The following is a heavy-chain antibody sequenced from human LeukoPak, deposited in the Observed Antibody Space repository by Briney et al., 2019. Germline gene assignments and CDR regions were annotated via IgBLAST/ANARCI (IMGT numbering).Heavy chain of an antibody. CDR1: GFTFSNYW. Sequence: GGSLRLSCAASGFTFSNYWMSWVRQAPGKGLEWVANMKYDGSEEYYVESVKGRFTISRDNAKNSLYLQMNSLRAEDTAVYYCARDYVMVRGAYSWGQGALVTVSS. V-gene: IGHV3-7*01. J-gene: IGHJ4*02. CDR2: MKYDGSEE. D-gene: IGHD3-10*01. CDR3: ARDYVMVRGAYS.